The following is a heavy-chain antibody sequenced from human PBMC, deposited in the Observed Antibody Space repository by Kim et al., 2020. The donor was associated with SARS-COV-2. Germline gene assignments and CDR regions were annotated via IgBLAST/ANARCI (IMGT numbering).Heavy chain of an antibody. V-gene: IGHV1-18*01. CDR1: GYTFSEYG. J-gene: IGHJ3*01. CDR2: ISAHKGDT. D-gene: IGHD2-2*01. Sequence: ASVKVSCTASGYTFSEYGISWVRQAPGQGLEWMGWISAHKGDTRYVQKFQGRVTMIKDVSTSTVYMEMRGLTSDDTAVYFCARDCGGVIDASLRRRLCAFDFWGPGTTVTVSS. CDR3: ARDCGGVIDASLRRRLCAFDF.